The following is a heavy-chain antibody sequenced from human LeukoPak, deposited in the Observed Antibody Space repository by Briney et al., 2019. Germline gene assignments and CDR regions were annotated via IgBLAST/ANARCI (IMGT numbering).Heavy chain of an antibody. V-gene: IGHV3-21*04. J-gene: IGHJ4*02. Sequence: GGSLRLSCVASGFTFSSYSMNWVRQAPGKGLEWVSYISGSSTYIYYVDSLKGRFTISRDNAKNSLYLQMNSLRVEDTAVYYCARQGNSGYTYGVFDCWGQGTLVTVSS. CDR2: ISGSSTYI. D-gene: IGHD5-18*01. CDR3: ARQGNSGYTYGVFDC. CDR1: GFTFSSYS.